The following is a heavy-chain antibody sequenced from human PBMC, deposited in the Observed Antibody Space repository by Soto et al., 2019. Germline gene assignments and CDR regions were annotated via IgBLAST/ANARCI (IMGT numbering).Heavy chain of an antibody. CDR2: IIPILGIA. D-gene: IGHD2-15*01. J-gene: IGHJ6*03. CDR1: GGTFSSYT. Sequence: QVQLVQSGAEVKKPGSSVKVSCKASGGTFSSYTISWVRQAPGQGLEWMGRIIPILGIANYAQKFQGRVTITADKSTSTACMELSSLRSEDTAVYYCARDIVVVVAATDHYYYYYMDVWGKGTTVTVSS. V-gene: IGHV1-69*08. CDR3: ARDIVVVVAATDHYYYYYMDV.